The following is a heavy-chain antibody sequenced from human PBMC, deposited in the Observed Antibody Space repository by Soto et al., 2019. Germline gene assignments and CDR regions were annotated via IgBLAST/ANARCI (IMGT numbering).Heavy chain of an antibody. CDR2: MNPGSGKT. Sequence: SAKVSSKDTRYSFIDYDISLVRQATGQGLEWMGWMNPGSGKTGYANKFQGRVTMTRDASTSTAHLELSSLTSEDTAVYYCARMASSGTLNWFDPWGQGTLVTVS. CDR3: ARMASSGTLNWFDP. J-gene: IGHJ5*02. V-gene: IGHV1-8*02. CDR1: RYSFIDYD.